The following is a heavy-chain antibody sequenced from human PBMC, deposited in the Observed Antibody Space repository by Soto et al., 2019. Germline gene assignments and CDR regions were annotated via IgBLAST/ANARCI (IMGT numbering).Heavy chain of an antibody. CDR2: IDWDDDK. V-gene: IGHV2-70*01. D-gene: IGHD6-19*01. J-gene: IGHJ4*02. Sequence: SGPTLVNPTQTLTLTCTFSGFLLSTSGMCVSWIRQPPGKALEWLALIDWDDDKYYSTSLKTRLTISKDTSKDQVVLTMTNMDPVDTATYYCARIAVAGTQNGFDYWGQGTLVTVSS. CDR3: ARIAVAGTQNGFDY. CDR1: GFLLSTSGMC.